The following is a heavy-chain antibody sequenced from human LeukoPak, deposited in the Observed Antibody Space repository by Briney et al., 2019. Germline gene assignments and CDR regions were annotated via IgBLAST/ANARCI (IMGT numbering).Heavy chain of an antibody. CDR1: GYSFTSYW. J-gene: IGHJ4*02. D-gene: IGHD3-9*01. CDR2: IYPGDSDT. CDR3: ARLYDILTGNSFDY. V-gene: IGHV5-51*01. Sequence: GESLKISCKGSGYSFTSYWIGWVRQMPGKGLEWVGIIYPGDSDTRYSPSFQGQVTVSADKSVSTAYLQWSSLKASDTAMYYCARLYDILTGNSFDYWGQGTLVTVSS.